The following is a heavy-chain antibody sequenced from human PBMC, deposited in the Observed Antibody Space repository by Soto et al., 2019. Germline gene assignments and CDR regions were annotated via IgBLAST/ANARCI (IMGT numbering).Heavy chain of an antibody. Sequence: SEALSLTCTVSGGAISGYYWTWIRQSAGKGLEWIGRIYSSGGTKYNPSLKSRVTMSLDTSKNQFSLRLSSVTAAETAVYYYARGQRFSDSFDPWGQGTLVTVSS. J-gene: IGHJ5*02. CDR1: GGAISGYY. V-gene: IGHV4-4*07. CDR3: ARGQRFSDSFDP. D-gene: IGHD3-3*01. CDR2: IYSSGGT.